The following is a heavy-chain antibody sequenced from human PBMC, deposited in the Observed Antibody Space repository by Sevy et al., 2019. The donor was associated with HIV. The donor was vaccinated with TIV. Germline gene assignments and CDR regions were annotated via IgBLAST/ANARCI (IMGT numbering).Heavy chain of an antibody. V-gene: IGHV3-33*01. J-gene: IGHJ6*02. D-gene: IGHD3-3*01. Sequence: GGSLRLSCAASGFTLSSYGMHWVRQAPGKGLEWVAVIRDDGSNKYYADSVKGRFTISRDNSKNTLYLQMNSLRAEDTAVYYCARDRLGITISAEWGGGMDVWGQGTTVTVSS. CDR1: GFTLSSYG. CDR3: ARDRLGITISAEWGGGMDV. CDR2: IRDDGSNK.